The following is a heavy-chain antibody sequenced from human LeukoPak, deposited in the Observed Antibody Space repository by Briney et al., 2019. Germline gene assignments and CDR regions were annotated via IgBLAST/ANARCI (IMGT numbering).Heavy chain of an antibody. V-gene: IGHV4-59*08. D-gene: IGHD3-22*01. J-gene: IGHJ3*02. Sequence: PSETLSLTCTVSGGSISSYHWSWIRQPPGKGLEWIGYIYYTGSTNYNPSLKTRVTISGDTSKNQFSLKLSSVTATDTAVYYCARHLVGFYDSSGYSDVFDIWGQGTMVTVSS. CDR2: IYYTGST. CDR1: GGSISSYH. CDR3: ARHLVGFYDSSGYSDVFDI.